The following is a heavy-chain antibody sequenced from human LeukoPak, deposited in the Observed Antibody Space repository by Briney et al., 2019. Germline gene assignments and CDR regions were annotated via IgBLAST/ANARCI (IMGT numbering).Heavy chain of an antibody. D-gene: IGHD2-21*01. CDR2: IIPILGIA. Sequence: VKISCKVSGYTFTDYYMHWVQQAPGQGLEWMGRIIPILGIANYAQKFQGRVTITADKSTSTAYMELSSLRSEDTAVYYCARATYCGGDCYSNYWGQGTLVTVSS. CDR3: ARATYCGGDCYSNY. J-gene: IGHJ4*02. CDR1: GYTFTDYY. V-gene: IGHV1-69*10.